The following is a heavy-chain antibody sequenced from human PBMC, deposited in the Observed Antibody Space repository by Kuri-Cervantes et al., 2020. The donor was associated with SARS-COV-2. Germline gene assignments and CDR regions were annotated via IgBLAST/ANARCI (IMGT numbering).Heavy chain of an antibody. Sequence: GSLRLSCAVYGGSFSGYYWSWIRQSPGKGLEWIGEINHSGSTNYNPPLKSRVTISLETSKNQFSLNLSAVTAADTAVYYCARGEWDVVLDWGQGTLVTVSS. CDR3: ARGEWDVVLD. CDR2: INHSGST. J-gene: IGHJ4*02. V-gene: IGHV4-34*01. CDR1: GGSFSGYY. D-gene: IGHD1-26*01.